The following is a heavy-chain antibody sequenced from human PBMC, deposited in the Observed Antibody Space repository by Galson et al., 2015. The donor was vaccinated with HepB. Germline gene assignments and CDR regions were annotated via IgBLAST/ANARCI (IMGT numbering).Heavy chain of an antibody. CDR3: AKDKGDWYFDL. CDR1: GFTFSSYG. J-gene: IGHJ2*01. CDR2: ISYDGSNK. V-gene: IGHV3-30*18. Sequence: SLRLSCAASGFTFSSYGMHWVRQAPGQGLEWVAVISYDGSNKYYADSMKGRFTISRDNSKNTLYLQMNSLRAEDTAVYYCAKDKGDWYFDLWGRGTLVTVSS.